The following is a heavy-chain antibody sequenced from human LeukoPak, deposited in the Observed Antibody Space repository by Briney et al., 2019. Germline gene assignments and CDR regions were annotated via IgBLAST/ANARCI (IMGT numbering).Heavy chain of an antibody. CDR3: AKDGRVVTNFDY. CDR1: GGTFSSYA. CDR2: IIPIFGTA. V-gene: IGHV1-69*13. J-gene: IGHJ4*02. D-gene: IGHD4-23*01. Sequence: ASVKVSCKASGGTFSSYAISWVRQAPGQGLEWMGGIIPIFGTANYAQKFQGRVTITADESTSTAYMELSSLRSEDTAVYYCAKDGRVVTNFDYWGQGTLVTVSS.